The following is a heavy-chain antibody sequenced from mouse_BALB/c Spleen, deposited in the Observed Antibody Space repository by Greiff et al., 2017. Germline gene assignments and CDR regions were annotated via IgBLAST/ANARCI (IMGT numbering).Heavy chain of an antibody. V-gene: IGHV5-6-5*01. J-gene: IGHJ2*01. CDR1: GFTFSSYA. Sequence: EVMLVESGGGLVKPGGSLKLSCAASGFTFSSYAMSWVRQTPEKRLEWVASISSGGSTYYPDSVKGRFTISRDNARNILYLQMSSLRSEDTAMYYCAREGDYPYYCDYWGQGTTLTVSS. CDR2: ISSGGST. D-gene: IGHD2-4*01. CDR3: AREGDYPYYCDY.